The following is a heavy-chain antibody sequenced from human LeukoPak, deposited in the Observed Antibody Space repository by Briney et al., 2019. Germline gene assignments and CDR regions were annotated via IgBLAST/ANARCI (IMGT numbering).Heavy chain of an antibody. J-gene: IGHJ4*02. Sequence: PLETLSLTCAVYGGSFSGYYWSWIRQPPGKGLEWIGEINHSGSTNYNPSLKSRVAISVDTSKNQFSLKLSSVTAADTAVYYCASLYSSGWFDFDYWGQGTLVTVSS. V-gene: IGHV4-34*01. CDR2: INHSGST. D-gene: IGHD6-19*01. CDR3: ASLYSSGWFDFDY. CDR1: GGSFSGYY.